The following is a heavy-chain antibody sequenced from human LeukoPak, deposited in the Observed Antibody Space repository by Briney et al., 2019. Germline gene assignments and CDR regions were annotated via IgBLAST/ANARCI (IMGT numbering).Heavy chain of an antibody. CDR2: ISGSGGST. V-gene: IGHV3-23*01. CDR3: ARAKYYYGSGGFDY. D-gene: IGHD3-10*01. J-gene: IGHJ4*02. Sequence: GGSLRLSCAASGFTFSSYVMSWVRQAPGKGLEWVSSISGSGGSTHYADSVKGRFTISRDNAKNSLYLQLNSLRAEDTAVYYCARAKYYYGSGGFDYWGQGTLVTVSS. CDR1: GFTFSSYV.